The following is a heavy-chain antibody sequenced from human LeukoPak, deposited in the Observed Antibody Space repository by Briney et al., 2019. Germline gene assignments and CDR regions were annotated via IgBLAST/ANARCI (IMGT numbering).Heavy chain of an antibody. Sequence: KPSETLSLTCTVSVASISIYYWSWIRQTPEKGLECMGHIHTSGESRYHHSLESLLTMSIDTSRNQLSLKLTSVTAADTAVYCCARLGSYHDFWGQGALVTVSS. J-gene: IGHJ4*02. V-gene: IGHV4-4*09. CDR2: IHTSGES. D-gene: IGHD1-26*01. CDR3: ARLGSYHDF. CDR1: VASISIYY.